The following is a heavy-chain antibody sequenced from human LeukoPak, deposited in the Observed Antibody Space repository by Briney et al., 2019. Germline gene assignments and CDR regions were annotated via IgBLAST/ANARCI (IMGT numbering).Heavy chain of an antibody. D-gene: IGHD4-17*01. V-gene: IGHV3-7*01. CDR3: ARETTEKPFDY. J-gene: IGHJ4*02. CDR2: IKQDGSEK. CDR1: GFRFSSYG. Sequence: GRPLRLSCAASGFRFSSYGMHWVRQAPGKGLEWVANIKQDGSEKYYVDSVKGRFTISRDNAKNSLYLQMNSLRAEDTAVYYCARETTEKPFDYWGQGTLVTVSS.